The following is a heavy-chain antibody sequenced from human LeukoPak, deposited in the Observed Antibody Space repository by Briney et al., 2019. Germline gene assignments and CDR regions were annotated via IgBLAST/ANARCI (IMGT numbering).Heavy chain of an antibody. CDR2: INHSGST. CDR3: ARGLYDFWGGYYTYYYYGMDV. J-gene: IGHJ6*02. CDR1: GFTFSDYY. Sequence: GSLRLSCAASGFTFSDYYMRWIRQPPGKGLEWIGEINHSGSTNYNPSLKSRVTISVDTSKNQFSLKLSSVTAADTAVYYCARGLYDFWGGYYTYYYYGMDVWGQGTTVTVSS. D-gene: IGHD3-3*01. V-gene: IGHV4-34*01.